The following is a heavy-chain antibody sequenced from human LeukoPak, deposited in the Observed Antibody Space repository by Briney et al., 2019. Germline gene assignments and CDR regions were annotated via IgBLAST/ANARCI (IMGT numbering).Heavy chain of an antibody. CDR1: GASISSYY. J-gene: IGHJ1*01. V-gene: IGHV4-4*07. D-gene: IGHD6-13*01. CDR3: AGTYSSSWRAEYFQH. CDR2: IYTSGST. Sequence: SETLSLTCTVSGASISSYYWSWIRQPAGKGLEWIGRIYTSGSTNYNPSLKSRVTMSVDTSKNQFSLKLTSVTAADTAVYYCAGTYSSSWRAEYFQHWGQGTLVTVSS.